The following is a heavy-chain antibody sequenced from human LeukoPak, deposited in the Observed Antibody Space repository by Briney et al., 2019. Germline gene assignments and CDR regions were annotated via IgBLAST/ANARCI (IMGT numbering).Heavy chain of an antibody. D-gene: IGHD2-2*01. CDR2: IYPGDSDI. CDR1: GYSFTSYW. J-gene: IGHJ6*03. V-gene: IGHV5-51*01. CDR3: ARHSQIGRNCSSTSCSYYYYYYYMDV. Sequence: GESLKISCKSSGYSFTSYWIGWVRQMPGKGLEWMGIIYPGDSDIRYSPSFQGQVTISADKSISTAYLQWSSLKASDTAMYYCARHSQIGRNCSSTSCSYYYYYYYMDVWGKGTTVTVSS.